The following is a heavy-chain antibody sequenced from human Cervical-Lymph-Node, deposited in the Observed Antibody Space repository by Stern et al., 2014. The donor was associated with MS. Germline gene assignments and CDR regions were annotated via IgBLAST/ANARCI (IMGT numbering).Heavy chain of an antibody. J-gene: IGHJ3*02. CDR2: ISYDGSSS. V-gene: IGHV3-30*18. D-gene: IGHD4-17*01. CDR1: GFTFSNYA. Sequence: GQLVEAGGDVVQPGRSLRLSWAASGFTFSNYAMHWVRQAPGKRLEGVAVISYDGSSSHSADSVKGRFTVSRDNSKNTLFLQMNNLRAEDTSVYYCAKDDYGTPFDIWGQGTMVTVSS. CDR3: AKDDYGTPFDI.